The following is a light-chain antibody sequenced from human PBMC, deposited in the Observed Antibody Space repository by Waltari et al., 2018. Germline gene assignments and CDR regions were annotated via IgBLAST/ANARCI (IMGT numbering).Light chain of an antibody. Sequence: PGNPPHVPHKEMPDPTSPTGAGVPSRFSGSRDSSANADILLISGVQSEEEADYYCMILHNNAVVFGGGTKLTVL. CDR2: EMPDPTS. V-gene: IGLV5-45*01. J-gene: IGLJ2*01. CDR3: MILHNNAVV.